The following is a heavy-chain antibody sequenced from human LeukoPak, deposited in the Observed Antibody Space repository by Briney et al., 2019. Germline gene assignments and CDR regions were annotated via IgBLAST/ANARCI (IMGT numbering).Heavy chain of an antibody. V-gene: IGHV3-23*01. CDR1: GFIFSSYA. J-gene: IGHJ4*02. Sequence: PGGSLRLSCAASGFIFSSYAMSWVRQAPGKGLEWVSAISGTSGGTFYADSVKGRFTISRDTSKNTLHLQMSSLRAEDTAVYYCAKRSGGSGGFFDYWGQGTLVTVSS. CDR3: AKRSGGSGGFFDY. D-gene: IGHD6-19*01. CDR2: ISGTSGGT.